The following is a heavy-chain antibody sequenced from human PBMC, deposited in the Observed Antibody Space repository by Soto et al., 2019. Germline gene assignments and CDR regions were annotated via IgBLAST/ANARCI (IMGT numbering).Heavy chain of an antibody. Sequence: GASVKVSCKASGYTFTSYAMHWVRQAPGQRLEWMGWINAGNGNTKYSQKFQGRVTITRDTSASTAYMELSSLRSEDTAVYYCARGFSGGDGHYPYWGQGTLVTVSS. D-gene: IGHD2-21*01. CDR2: INAGNGNT. CDR1: GYTFTSYA. V-gene: IGHV1-3*01. CDR3: ARGFSGGDGHYPY. J-gene: IGHJ4*02.